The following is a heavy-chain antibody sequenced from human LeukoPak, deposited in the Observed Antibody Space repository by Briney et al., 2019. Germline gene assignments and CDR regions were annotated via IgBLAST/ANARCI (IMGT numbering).Heavy chain of an antibody. CDR2: IYLYGTT. V-gene: IGHV4-4*02. D-gene: IGHD3-9*01. J-gene: IGHJ3*02. Sequence: PSETLSLTCSVSAGSISSSSWWSWIRQSPVKGLEWIGEIYLYGTTNYNPSLKSRVTISVDTSKNQFSLKLSSVTAADTAVYYCARGLVITAFDIWGQGTMVTVSS. CDR3: ARGLVITAFDI. CDR1: AGSISSSSW.